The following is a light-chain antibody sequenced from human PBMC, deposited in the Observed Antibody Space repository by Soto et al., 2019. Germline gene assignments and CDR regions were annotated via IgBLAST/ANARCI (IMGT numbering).Light chain of an antibody. J-gene: IGKJ2*03. Sequence: EIVLTQSPATLSLSPGERATLSSRASQSVSSYLAWYQQKPGQAPRLLIYDASNRATGIPARFSGSGSGTDFTLTISSLELEDFAVYYCQQRNNWQSFGQGTILEIK. V-gene: IGKV3-11*01. CDR1: QSVSSY. CDR2: DAS. CDR3: QQRNNWQS.